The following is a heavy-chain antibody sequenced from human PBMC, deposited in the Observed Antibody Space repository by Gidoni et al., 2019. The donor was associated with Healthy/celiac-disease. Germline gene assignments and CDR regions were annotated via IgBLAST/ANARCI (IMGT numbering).Heavy chain of an antibody. V-gene: IGHV3-33*01. J-gene: IGHJ3*02. CDR2: IWYDGSNK. CDR3: ARDEDNWNYLGAFDI. D-gene: IGHD1-7*01. Sequence: QAEAKGLEWVAVIWYDGSNKYYADSVKGRFTISRDNSKNTLYLQMNSLRAEDTAVYYCARDEDNWNYLGAFDIWGQGTMVTVSS.